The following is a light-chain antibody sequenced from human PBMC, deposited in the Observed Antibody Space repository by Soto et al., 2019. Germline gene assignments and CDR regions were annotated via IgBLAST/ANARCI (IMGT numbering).Light chain of an antibody. CDR2: GAS. CDR3: QQYGSSSWT. J-gene: IGKJ1*01. CDR1: QSVSSSY. V-gene: IGKV3-20*01. Sequence: EIVLTQSPGTLSLSPGERATLSCRASQSVSSSYLAWYQQKPGQAPRRLSYGASSRATGIPDRFSGSGSGTDFALTISRLEPEDFAVYYCQQYGSSSWTFGQGIKVDIK.